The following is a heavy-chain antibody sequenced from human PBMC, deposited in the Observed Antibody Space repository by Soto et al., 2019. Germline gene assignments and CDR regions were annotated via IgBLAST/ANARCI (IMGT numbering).Heavy chain of an antibody. CDR2: IYSGGST. V-gene: IGHV3-66*01. CDR3: ARGEIAAAGVGYYGMDV. CDR1: GFTVSSNY. Sequence: EVQLVESGGGLVQPGGSLRLSCAASGFTVSSNYMSWVRQAPGKGLEWVSVIYSGGSTYYADSVKGIFSISRDNSKNTLYLHMTRLRAEDTDVYYCARGEIAAAGVGYYGMDVWGQGTTFTVYS. D-gene: IGHD6-13*01. J-gene: IGHJ6*02.